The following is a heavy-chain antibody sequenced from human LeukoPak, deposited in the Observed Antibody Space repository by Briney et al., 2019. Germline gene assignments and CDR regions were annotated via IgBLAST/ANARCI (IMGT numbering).Heavy chain of an antibody. CDR3: GRGMTD. D-gene: IGHD2-8*01. CDR2: INQDGSEK. V-gene: IGHV3-7*05. Sequence: GGSLRLSCAASGFTFSSFWMSWVRQAPGKGLEWVAIINQDGSEKYYVDSVKGRLTISRDNAKNSLYLQMNNLRAEDTAVYYCGRGMTDWGQGTLVTVSS. J-gene: IGHJ4*02. CDR1: GFTFSSFW.